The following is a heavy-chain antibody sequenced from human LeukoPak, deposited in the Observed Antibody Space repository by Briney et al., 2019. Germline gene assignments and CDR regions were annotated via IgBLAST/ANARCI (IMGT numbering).Heavy chain of an antibody. J-gene: IGHJ6*02. V-gene: IGHV4-59*01. CDR3: ARASNPYGMDV. CDR2: IYYSGST. Sequence: SETLSLTCTVSGGSISSYYWSGIRQPPGKVLEWIGYIYYSGSTNYNPSLKSRVTISVDTSKNQFSLKLSSVTAADTAVYYCARASNPYGMDVWGQGTTVTVSS. CDR1: GGSISSYY.